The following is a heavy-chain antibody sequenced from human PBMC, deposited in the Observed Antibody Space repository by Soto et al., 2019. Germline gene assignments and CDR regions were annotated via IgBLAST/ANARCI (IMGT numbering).Heavy chain of an antibody. CDR2: INSNSRTI. CDR1: GFTFSTYS. CDR3: ARDHCSSTSCSSMGIDY. J-gene: IGHJ4*02. V-gene: IGHV3-48*02. Sequence: PGGSLRLSGAASGFTFSTYSMNSVRPDPGKGLEWVSYINSNSRTIYYADSVKGRFTISRDNARNSLYLQMNSLRDEDTAVYYCARDHCSSTSCSSMGIDYWGQGTLVTVAS. D-gene: IGHD2-2*01.